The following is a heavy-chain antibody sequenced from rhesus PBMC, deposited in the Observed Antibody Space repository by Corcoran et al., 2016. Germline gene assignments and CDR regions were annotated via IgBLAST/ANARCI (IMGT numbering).Heavy chain of an antibody. J-gene: IGHJ4*01. CDR3: ARVIGSSHVDY. CDR2: IYWDDDK. CDR1: GFSLTTSGMG. Sequence: QVTLKESGPAQVKPTQTLTLTCTFSGFSLTTSGMGVGWIRQPPGKALEWLATIYWDDDKYYSTSLKSRLTISKDTSKNQVVLTRTNMDPVDTATYYCARVIGSSHVDYWGQGVLVTVSS. D-gene: IGHD4-29*01. V-gene: IGHV2S1*01.